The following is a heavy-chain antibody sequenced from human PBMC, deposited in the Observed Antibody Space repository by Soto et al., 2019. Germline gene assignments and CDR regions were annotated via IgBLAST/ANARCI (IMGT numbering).Heavy chain of an antibody. J-gene: IGHJ4*02. D-gene: IGHD3-16*01. CDR3: TSGRSTFGLDS. CDR1: TFTFSNAW. V-gene: IGHV3-15*01. CDR2: IKSVTDGGTR. Sequence: GGSLRLSCVVSTFTFSNAWMTWVRQAPGRGLEWIGRIKSVTDGGTRDYAAPVKGRFAISRDDSKNTLYLQTNSLKTEDTAVYYCTSGRSTFGLDSWGQGTLVTVSS.